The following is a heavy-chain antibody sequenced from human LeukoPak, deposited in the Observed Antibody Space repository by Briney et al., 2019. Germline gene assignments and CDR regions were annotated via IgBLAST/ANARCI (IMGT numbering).Heavy chain of an antibody. V-gene: IGHV3-11*01. J-gene: IGHJ2*01. CDR3: ARDRRHLRGYFDL. CDR2: ISSSGSTI. Sequence: GGSLRLSCAASGFTFSDYYMSWIRPAPGKGLEWVSYISSSGSTIYYADSVKGRFTISRDNAKNSLYLQMSSLRAEDTAVYYCARDRRHLRGYFDLWGRGTLVTVSS. CDR1: GFTFSDYY.